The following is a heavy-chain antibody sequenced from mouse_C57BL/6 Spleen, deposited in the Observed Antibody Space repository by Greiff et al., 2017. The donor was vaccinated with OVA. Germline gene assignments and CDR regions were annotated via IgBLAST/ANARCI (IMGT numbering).Heavy chain of an antibody. V-gene: IGHV10-3*01. CDR2: IRSKSSNYAT. D-gene: IGHD3-2*02. CDR1: GFTFNTYA. J-gene: IGHJ4*01. CDR3: VRGGVDSSGYHYYAMDY. Sequence: EVQLVESGGGLVQPKGSLKLSCAASGFTFNTYAMHWVRQAPGKGLEWVARIRSKSSNYATYYADSVKDRFTISRDDSQSMLYLQMNNLKTEDTAMYYCVRGGVDSSGYHYYAMDYWGQGTSVTVSS.